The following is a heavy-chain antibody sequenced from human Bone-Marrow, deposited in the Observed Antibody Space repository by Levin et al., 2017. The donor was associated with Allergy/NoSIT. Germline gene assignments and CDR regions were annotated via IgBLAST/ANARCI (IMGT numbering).Heavy chain of an antibody. D-gene: IGHD3-10*01. CDR1: GGSINNYD. J-gene: IGHJ3*02. CDR3: ARSGLLWFDEPAAFDI. Sequence: SETLSLTCTVSGGSINNYDWGWIRQSAGKGLEWIGRIYSSGATNYNPPLRSRVSLSVDTSKNQFSLGLTSVTAADTALYYCARSGLLWFDEPAAFDIWGQGTLVTVSS. CDR2: IYSSGAT. V-gene: IGHV4-4*07.